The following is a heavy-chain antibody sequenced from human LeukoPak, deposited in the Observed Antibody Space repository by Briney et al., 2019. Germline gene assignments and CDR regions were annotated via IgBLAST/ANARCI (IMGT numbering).Heavy chain of an antibody. V-gene: IGHV3-15*01. J-gene: IGHJ4*02. CDR1: GFTFSNAW. CDR3: ARCHSSSSGDY. D-gene: IGHD6-6*01. CDR2: IKSKTDGGTT. Sequence: GGSLRLSCAASGFTFSNAWMSWVRQAPGKGLEWVGRIKSKTDGGTTDYAAPVKGRFTISRDDSKNTLYLQMNSLKTEDTAVYYCARCHSSSSGDYWGQGTLVTVSS.